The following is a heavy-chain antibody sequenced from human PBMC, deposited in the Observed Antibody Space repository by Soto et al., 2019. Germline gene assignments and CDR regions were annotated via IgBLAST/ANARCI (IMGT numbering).Heavy chain of an antibody. Sequence: QVQLVESGGGVVQPGRSLRLSCAASGFTFSSYAMHWVRQAPGKGLEWVAVISYDGSNKYYADSVKGRFTISRDNSKNTLYLQMNSLRAEDTAVYYCARVPFSSGRAHFDYWGQGTLVTVSS. CDR2: ISYDGSNK. CDR1: GFTFSSYA. CDR3: ARVPFSSGRAHFDY. J-gene: IGHJ4*02. V-gene: IGHV3-30-3*01. D-gene: IGHD3-3*01.